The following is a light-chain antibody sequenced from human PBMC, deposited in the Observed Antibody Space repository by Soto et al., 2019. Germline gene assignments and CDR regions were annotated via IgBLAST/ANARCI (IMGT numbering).Light chain of an antibody. V-gene: IGLV1-47*01. CDR1: SSNIGSTY. J-gene: IGLJ3*02. CDR3: ATWDDSLSAWV. Sequence: QSVLTQPPSASGTPGQRVTISCSGGSSNIGSTYVYWYQHLPGTAPKLLIYQNYQRPSGVPDRFSGSKSGTSASLAISGLRSEDEADYYCATWDDSLSAWVFGGGTKLTVL. CDR2: QNY.